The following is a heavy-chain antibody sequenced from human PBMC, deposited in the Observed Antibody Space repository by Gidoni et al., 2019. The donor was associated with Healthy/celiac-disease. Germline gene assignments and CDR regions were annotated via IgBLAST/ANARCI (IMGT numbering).Heavy chain of an antibody. J-gene: IGHJ3*02. CDR2: IWYDGSNK. CDR3: ASILIGQATDAFDI. CDR1: GFTFSSYG. V-gene: IGHV3-33*01. Sequence: QVQLVESGGGVVQPGRSLRLSCAAYGFTFSSYGMHWVRQAPGKGLEWVAVIWYDGSNKYYADSVKGRFTISRDNSKNTLYLQMNSLRAEDTAVYYCASILIGQATDAFDIWGQGTMVTVSS. D-gene: IGHD3-22*01.